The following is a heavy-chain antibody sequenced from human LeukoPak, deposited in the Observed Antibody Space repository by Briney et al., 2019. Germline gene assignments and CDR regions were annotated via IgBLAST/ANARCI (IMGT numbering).Heavy chain of an antibody. CDR3: ARETRILWFGELFKPIDTKFDY. Sequence: SVKVSCKASGGTFSSYAISWVRQAPGQGLEWMGRIIPIFGTANYAQKFQGRVTITTDESTSTAYMELSSLRSEDTAVYYCARETRILWFGELFKPIDTKFDYWGQGTLVTVSS. D-gene: IGHD3-10*01. J-gene: IGHJ4*02. V-gene: IGHV1-69*05. CDR1: GGTFSSYA. CDR2: IIPIFGTA.